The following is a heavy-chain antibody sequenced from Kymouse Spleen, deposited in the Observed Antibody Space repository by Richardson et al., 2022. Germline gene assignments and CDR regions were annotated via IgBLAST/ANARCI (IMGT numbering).Heavy chain of an antibody. Sequence: EVQLVESGGGLVQPGGSLRLSCAASGFTFSSYWMSWVRQAPGKGLEWVANIKQDGSEKYYVDSVKGRFTISRDNAKNSLYLQMNSLRAEDTAVYYCARDYYYGSGSPIPYYYYYGMDVWGQGTTVTVSS. J-gene: IGHJ6*02. CDR3: ARDYYYGSGSPIPYYYYYGMDV. D-gene: IGHD3-10*01. V-gene: IGHV3-7*01. CDR2: IKQDGSEK. CDR1: GFTFSSYW.